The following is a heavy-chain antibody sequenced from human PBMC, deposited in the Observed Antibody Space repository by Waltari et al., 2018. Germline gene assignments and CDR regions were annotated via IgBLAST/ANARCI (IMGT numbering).Heavy chain of an antibody. CDR3: AKVNGKDDAFDI. V-gene: IGHV3-30*02. J-gene: IGHJ3*02. CDR2: IRYDGSNK. CDR1: GFTFSSYG. Sequence: QVQLVESGGGVVQPGGSLRLSCAASGFTFSSYGMHWVRQAPGKGLEWVALIRYDGSNKYYADSVKGRFTISRDNSKNTLYLQMNSLRAEDTAVYYCAKVNGKDDAFDIWGQGTMVTVSS.